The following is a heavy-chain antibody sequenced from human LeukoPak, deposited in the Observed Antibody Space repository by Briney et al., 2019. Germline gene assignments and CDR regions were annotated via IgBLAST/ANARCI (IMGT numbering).Heavy chain of an antibody. CDR3: TRVPTYYYDSSGYLGGG. CDR2: IRSKACGGTT. V-gene: IGHV3-49*03. Sequence: GGSLRLSCTASGFTFGDYAMSWFRQAPGKGLEWVGFIRSKACGGTTEYAASVKGRFTISRDDSKSIAYLQMNSLKTEDTAVYYCTRVPTYYYDSSGYLGGGWGQGTLVTVSS. J-gene: IGHJ4*02. CDR1: GFTFGDYA. D-gene: IGHD3-22*01.